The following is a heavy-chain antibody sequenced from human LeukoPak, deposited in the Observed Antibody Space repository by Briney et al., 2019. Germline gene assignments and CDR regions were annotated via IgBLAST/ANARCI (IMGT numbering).Heavy chain of an antibody. CDR2: INHSGST. V-gene: IGHV4-34*01. CDR1: GGSISGYY. J-gene: IGHJ4*02. D-gene: IGHD6-6*01. CDR3: ARGLYSSSSFDY. Sequence: SETLSLTCTVSGGSISGYYWSWIRQPPGKGLEWIGEINHSGSTNYNPSLKSRVTISVDTSKNQFSLKLSSVTAADTAVYYCARGLYSSSSFDYWGQGTLVTVSS.